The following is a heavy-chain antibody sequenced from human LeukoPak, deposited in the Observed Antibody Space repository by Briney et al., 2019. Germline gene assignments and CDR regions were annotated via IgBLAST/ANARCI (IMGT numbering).Heavy chain of an antibody. J-gene: IGHJ4*02. Sequence: GGSLRLSCAASGFTFSDYGMSWVRQAPGKGLEWVSGISGSGDKKIYTDSVKGRFTISRDNSKNTLYLQMNSLRAEDTAVYYCAKNSGGSCYSNSDYWGQGTLVTVSS. CDR1: GFTFSDYG. CDR2: ISGSGDKK. CDR3: AKNSGGSCYSNSDY. V-gene: IGHV3-23*01. D-gene: IGHD2-15*01.